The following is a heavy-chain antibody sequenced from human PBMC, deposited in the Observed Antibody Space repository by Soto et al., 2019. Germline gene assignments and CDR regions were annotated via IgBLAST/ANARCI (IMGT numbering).Heavy chain of an antibody. CDR3: AREGGESSDGLYYFDS. Sequence: PSETLSLACTVSGGSTSSDNYWSWIRKPPGKGLEWIGHIYYSGNTDYNPSLKSRLAISIDTSKNQFSLKLSSVTAADTAVYFCAREGGESSDGLYYFDSWGQGSLVTVSS. CDR2: IYYSGNT. V-gene: IGHV4-30-4*01. CDR1: GGSTSSDNY. D-gene: IGHD3-16*01. J-gene: IGHJ4*02.